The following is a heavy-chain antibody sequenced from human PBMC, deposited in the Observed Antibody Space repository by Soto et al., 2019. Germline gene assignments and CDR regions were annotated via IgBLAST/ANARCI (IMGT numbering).Heavy chain of an antibody. V-gene: IGHV3-30-3*01. CDR3: ARAPAPLYSSSWYYFDY. Sequence: GGSLRLSCAASGFTFSNYAMHWVRQAPGKGLEWVAVISYDGTNKYYADSVKGRFTISRDNSKNTLYLQMNSLRAEDTAVYYCARAPAPLYSSSWYYFDYWGQGTLVTVSS. J-gene: IGHJ4*02. CDR2: ISYDGTNK. D-gene: IGHD6-13*01. CDR1: GFTFSNYA.